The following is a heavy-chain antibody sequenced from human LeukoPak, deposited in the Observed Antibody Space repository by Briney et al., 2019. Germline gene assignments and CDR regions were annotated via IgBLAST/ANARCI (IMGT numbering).Heavy chain of an antibody. Sequence: AGGSLRLSCAASGFTFSSYTMNWVRQAPGKGLEWVSSISGRSTYIYYADSVKGRFTISRDNAKNSLYLQMNSLRAEDTAVYYCARARYCYRNTCYGGWFDPWGQGTLVTVSS. CDR2: ISGRSTYI. CDR3: ARARYCYRNTCYGGWFDP. J-gene: IGHJ5*02. CDR1: GFTFSSYT. D-gene: IGHD2-2*01. V-gene: IGHV3-21*01.